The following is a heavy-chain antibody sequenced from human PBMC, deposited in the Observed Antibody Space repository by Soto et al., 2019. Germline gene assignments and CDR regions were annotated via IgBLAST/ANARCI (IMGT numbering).Heavy chain of an antibody. D-gene: IGHD5-12*01. V-gene: IGHV3-48*03. Sequence: EVQLVESGGVLVQPGGSLRLSCAASGFTFSSYEMNWVRQAPGKGLEWVSYISSSGSTIYYADSVKGRFTISRDNANNSLYLQMNSLGAEDTAVYYCARVSPYIVATKDYYYYDMDVCGQGTTVTVSS. CDR3: ARVSPYIVATKDYYYYDMDV. CDR2: ISSSGSTI. J-gene: IGHJ6*02. CDR1: GFTFSSYE.